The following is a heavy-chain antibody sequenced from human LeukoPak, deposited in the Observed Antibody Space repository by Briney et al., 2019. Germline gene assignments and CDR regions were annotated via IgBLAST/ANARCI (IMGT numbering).Heavy chain of an antibody. D-gene: IGHD6-19*01. CDR1: GFTFSDYY. CDR2: ISSSGSTI. CDR3: ARVLKHWLEHHFDY. Sequence: GGSLRLSCAASGFTFSDYYMGWIRQAPGKGLEWVSYISSSGSTIYYADSVKGRFTISRDNAKNSLYLQMNSLRAEDTAVYYCARVLKHWLEHHFDYWGQGTLVTVSS. J-gene: IGHJ4*02. V-gene: IGHV3-11*01.